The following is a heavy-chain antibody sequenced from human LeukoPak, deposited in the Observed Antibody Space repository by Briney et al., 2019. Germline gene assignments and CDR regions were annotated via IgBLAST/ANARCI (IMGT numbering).Heavy chain of an antibody. Sequence: GGSLRLSCAASGFTVSSNYMSWVRQAPGKGLEWVSVIYSGGSTHYADSVKGRFTISRDNSKNTLYLQMNSLRAEDTAVYYCARECSSCSYYFDYWGQGTLVTVSS. CDR3: ARECSSCSYYFDY. V-gene: IGHV3-66*02. CDR1: GFTVSSNY. D-gene: IGHD2-2*01. J-gene: IGHJ4*02. CDR2: IYSGGST.